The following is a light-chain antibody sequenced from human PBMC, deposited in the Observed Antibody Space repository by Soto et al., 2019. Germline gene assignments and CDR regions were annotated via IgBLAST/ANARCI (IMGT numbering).Light chain of an antibody. Sequence: QSVLTQPPSVSGAPGQRVTISCTGSSSNIGAGYDVHWYQQLPGTAPKLLIYGNSNRPSGVPDRFSGSKSGTSASLAITGLQAEDEADYYCPSYDSSLSALWVFGGGTQLTVL. J-gene: IGLJ3*02. V-gene: IGLV1-40*01. CDR3: PSYDSSLSALWV. CDR1: SSNIGAGYD. CDR2: GNS.